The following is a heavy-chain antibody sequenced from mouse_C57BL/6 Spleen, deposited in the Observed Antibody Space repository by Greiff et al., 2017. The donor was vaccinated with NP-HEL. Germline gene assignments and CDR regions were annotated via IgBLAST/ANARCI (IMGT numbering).Heavy chain of an antibody. CDR2: ISDGGSST. D-gene: IGHD3-3*01. CDR1: GFTFSSYA. J-gene: IGHJ2*01. CDR3: ERDRGAGGYFDY. Sequence: EVQGVESGGGLVKPGGSLKLSCAASGFTFSSYAMSWVRQTPEKRLEWVATISDGGSSTYYPDNVKGRFTISRDNAKNNLYLQMSHLKSEDTAMYYCERDRGAGGYFDYGGQGTTLTVSS. V-gene: IGHV5-4*01.